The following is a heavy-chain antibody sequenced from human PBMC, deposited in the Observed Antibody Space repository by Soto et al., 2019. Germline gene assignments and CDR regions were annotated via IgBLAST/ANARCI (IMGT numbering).Heavy chain of an antibody. D-gene: IGHD3-3*01. CDR3: ARSSFWSGYYMDC. J-gene: IGHJ4*02. CDR2: ILNTGNT. V-gene: IGHV4-31*03. Sequence: QVQLQESGPGLVKPSQTLSLTCSVSGASVSSGGYNWSWIRQHPGKGLEWVGYILNTGNTYYNPSLKSRITISVDTSRNQFSLKLRSATAAATAVYYCARSSFWSGYYMDCWGQGTLVTVSS. CDR1: GASVSSGGYN.